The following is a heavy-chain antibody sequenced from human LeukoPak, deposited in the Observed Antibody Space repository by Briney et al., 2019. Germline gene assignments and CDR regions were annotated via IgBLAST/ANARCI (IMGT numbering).Heavy chain of an antibody. J-gene: IGHJ4*02. D-gene: IGHD3-22*01. V-gene: IGHV3-23*01. CDR2: ISGSGSST. CDR3: AKAPVVVTRPPLY. CDR1: GFTFSSYA. Sequence: PGGSLRLSCAASGFTFSSYAMSWVRQAPGKGLEWVSAISGSGSSTYYADSVKGRFTISRDNSKNTLYLQMNSLRAEDTAVYYCAKAPVVVTRPPLYWGQGTLVTVSS.